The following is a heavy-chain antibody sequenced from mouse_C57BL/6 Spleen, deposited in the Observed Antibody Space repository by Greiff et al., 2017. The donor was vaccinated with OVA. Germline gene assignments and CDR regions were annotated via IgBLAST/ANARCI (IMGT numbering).Heavy chain of an antibody. CDR3: TTSITTGYYFDY. J-gene: IGHJ2*01. Sequence: EVQGVESGAELVRPGASVKLSCTASGFNIKDDYMHWVKQRPEQGLEWIGWIDPENGDTEYASKFQGKATITADTSSNTAYLQLSSLTSEDTAVYYCTTSITTGYYFDYWGQGTTLTVSS. D-gene: IGHD1-1*01. CDR2: IDPENGDT. V-gene: IGHV14-4*01. CDR1: GFNIKDDY.